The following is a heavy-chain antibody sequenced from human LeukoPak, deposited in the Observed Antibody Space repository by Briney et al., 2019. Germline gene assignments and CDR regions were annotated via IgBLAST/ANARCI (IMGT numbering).Heavy chain of an antibody. D-gene: IGHD2-15*01. Sequence: GGSLRLSCTASGFTFGDYAMSWVRQAPGKGLEWVSAISGSGGSTYYADSVKGRFTISRDNSKNTLYLQMNSLRAEDTAVYYCAKDLGWMGIVVVVAAKYFDYWGQGTLVTVSS. CDR2: ISGSGGST. CDR1: GFTFGDYA. CDR3: AKDLGWMGIVVVVAAKYFDY. V-gene: IGHV3-23*01. J-gene: IGHJ4*02.